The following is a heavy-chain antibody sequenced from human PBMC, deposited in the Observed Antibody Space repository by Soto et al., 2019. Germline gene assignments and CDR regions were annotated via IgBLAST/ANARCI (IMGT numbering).Heavy chain of an antibody. CDR3: ASKFGELLADAFDI. CDR2: IYHSGST. Sequence: PSETLSLTCAVSSGSISSRNWWSWARQPPGKGLEWIGEIYHSGSTNYNPSLKSRVTISVDKSKNQFSLKLSSVTAADTAVYYCASKFGELLADAFDIWGQGTMVTVSS. V-gene: IGHV4-4*02. J-gene: IGHJ3*02. CDR1: SGSISSRNW. D-gene: IGHD3-10*01.